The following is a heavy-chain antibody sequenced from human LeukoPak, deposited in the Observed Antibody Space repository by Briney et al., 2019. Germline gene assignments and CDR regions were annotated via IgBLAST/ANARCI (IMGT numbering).Heavy chain of an antibody. V-gene: IGHV3-66*01. CDR2: MYSGGTT. J-gene: IGHJ3*02. D-gene: IGHD5-18*01. CDR1: GFTFSSYW. CDR3: ARARSSYGYGDAFDI. Sequence: GGSLRLSCAASGFTFSSYWMSWVRQAPGKGLEWVSVMYSGGTTYYADSVKARFTISRDHSKNTLYLQMNSLRAEDTAVYYCARARSSYGYGDAFDIWGQGTMVTVSS.